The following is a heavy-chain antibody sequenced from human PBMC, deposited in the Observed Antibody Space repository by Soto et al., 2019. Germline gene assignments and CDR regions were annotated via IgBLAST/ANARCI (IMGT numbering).Heavy chain of an antibody. CDR3: ARRAASGRHFDH. J-gene: IGHJ4*02. V-gene: IGHV3-23*01. Sequence: EVQLLESGGGLVQPGGSLRLFCAASGFTFSSYAMSWVRQAPGKGLEWVSAISGSGGSTYYADSVKGRFTISRDNAENSLYLQMNSLRAEDTAVYYCARRAASGRHFDHWGQGTLVSVSS. CDR2: ISGSGGST. CDR1: GFTFSSYA. D-gene: IGHD6-13*01.